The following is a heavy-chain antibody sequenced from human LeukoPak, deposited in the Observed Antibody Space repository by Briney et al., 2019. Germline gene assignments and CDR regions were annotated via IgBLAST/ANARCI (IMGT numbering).Heavy chain of an antibody. V-gene: IGHV3-30*02. D-gene: IGHD3-22*01. CDR3: ARLFPYYYDTSGYWLDY. J-gene: IGHJ4*02. Sequence: GGSLRLSCAASGFTFSSYGMHWVRQAPGKGLEWVAFTRYDGSNKYYADSVKGRFTISRDNAKNSLYLQMNSLRAEDTAVYYCARLFPYYYDTSGYWLDYWGQGTLVTVSS. CDR1: GFTFSSYG. CDR2: TRYDGSNK.